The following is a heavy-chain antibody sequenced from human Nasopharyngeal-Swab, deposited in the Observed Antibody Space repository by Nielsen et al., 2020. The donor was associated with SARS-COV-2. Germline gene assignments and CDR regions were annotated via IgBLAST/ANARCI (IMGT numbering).Heavy chain of an antibody. D-gene: IGHD6-19*01. CDR3: ATGQQWLVQWFDP. CDR2: FDPEDGET. CDR1: GYTLTELS. V-gene: IGHV1-24*01. Sequence: ASVKVSCTVSGYTLTELSMHWVRQAPGKGLEWMGGFDPEDGETIYAQKFQGRVTMTEDTSTDTAYMELSSLRSEDTAVYYCATGQQWLVQWFDPWGQGTLVTVSS. J-gene: IGHJ5*02.